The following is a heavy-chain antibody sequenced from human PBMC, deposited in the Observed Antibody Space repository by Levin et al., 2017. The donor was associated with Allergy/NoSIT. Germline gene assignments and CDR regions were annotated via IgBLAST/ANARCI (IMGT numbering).Heavy chain of an antibody. CDR2: INSDGSST. CDR1: GFTFSSYW. J-gene: IGHJ4*02. Sequence: GGSLRLSCAASGFTFSSYWMHWVRQAPGKGLVWVSRINSDGSSTSYADSVKGRFTISRDNAKNTLYLQMNSLRAEDTAVYYCARHDSSPGFDYWGQGTLVTVSS. D-gene: IGHD3-22*01. V-gene: IGHV3-74*01. CDR3: ARHDSSPGFDY.